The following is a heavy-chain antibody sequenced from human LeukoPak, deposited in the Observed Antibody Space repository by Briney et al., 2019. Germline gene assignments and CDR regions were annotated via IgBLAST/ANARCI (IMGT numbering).Heavy chain of an antibody. J-gene: IGHJ4*02. D-gene: IGHD3-16*01. CDR1: GFTFSHFW. CDR2: IKKTGSET. V-gene: IGHV3-7*03. CDR3: ARFGEIDY. Sequence: GGSLRLSCAASGFTFSHFWMSWVRQAPGKGLEWVAYIKKTGSETYYVDSVKGRFTISRDNAKNSLYLQMNSLRAEDTAVYYCARFGEIDYWGQGTLVTVSS.